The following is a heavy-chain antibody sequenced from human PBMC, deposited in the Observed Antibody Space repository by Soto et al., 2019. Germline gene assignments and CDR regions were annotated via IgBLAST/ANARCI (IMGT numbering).Heavy chain of an antibody. CDR3: ARISNYYGSGNYYYYGMDV. D-gene: IGHD3-10*01. CDR1: GGSISSGGYY. Sequence: KTSETLSLTCTVSGGSISSGGYYWSWIRQHPGKGLEWIGYIYYSGSTYYNPSLKSRVTISVDTSKNQFSLKLSSVTAADTAVYYCARISNYYGSGNYYYYGMDVWGQGTTVTVSS. J-gene: IGHJ6*02. CDR2: IYYSGST. V-gene: IGHV4-31*03.